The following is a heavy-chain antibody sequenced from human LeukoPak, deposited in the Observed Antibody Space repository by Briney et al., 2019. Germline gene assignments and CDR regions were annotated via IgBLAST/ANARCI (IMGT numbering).Heavy chain of an antibody. CDR1: GFSFSDYH. J-gene: IGHJ6*02. V-gene: IGHV3-11*05. CDR2: IHTSSTFT. CDR3: ARDMSAAERAMDV. Sequence: GGSLRLSCAASGFSFSDYHMSWVRQAPGKGLEWISFIHTSSTFTYYTDSVKGRFTISRDDAKNSLFLQMNSLRADDTAVYCCARDMSAAERAMDVWGQGTTVTVSS. D-gene: IGHD2-2*01.